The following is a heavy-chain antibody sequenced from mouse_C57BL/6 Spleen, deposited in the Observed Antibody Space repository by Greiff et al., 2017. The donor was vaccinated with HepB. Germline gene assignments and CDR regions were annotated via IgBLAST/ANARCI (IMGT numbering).Heavy chain of an antibody. D-gene: IGHD2-4*01. CDR3: ARWDYDTEWFAY. Sequence: VQLQQPGAELVRPGSSVKLSCKASGYTFTSYWIHWVKQRPIQGLEWIGNIDPSDSETHYNQKFKDKATLTVDKSSSTAYMQLSSLTSEDSAVYYCARWDYDTEWFAYWGQGTLVTVSA. J-gene: IGHJ3*01. V-gene: IGHV1-52*01. CDR2: IDPSDSET. CDR1: GYTFTSYW.